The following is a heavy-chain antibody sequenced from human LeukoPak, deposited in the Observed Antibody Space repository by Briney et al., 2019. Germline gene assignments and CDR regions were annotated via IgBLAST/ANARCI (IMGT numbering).Heavy chain of an antibody. J-gene: IGHJ4*02. Sequence: GGSLRLSCAASGFTFSNYWMHWVRQTPGKGLVWVSRINNDGSTTSYADSVKGRFTISRDNAKNSLYLQMNSLRAEDTAVYYCARDLYYYDSSGSFDYWGQGTLVTVSS. CDR2: INNDGSTT. D-gene: IGHD3-22*01. CDR3: ARDLYYYDSSGSFDY. CDR1: GFTFSNYW. V-gene: IGHV3-74*01.